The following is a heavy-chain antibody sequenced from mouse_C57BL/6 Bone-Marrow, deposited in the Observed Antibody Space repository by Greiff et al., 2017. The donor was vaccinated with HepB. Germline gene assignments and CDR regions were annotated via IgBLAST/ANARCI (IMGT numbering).Heavy chain of an antibody. V-gene: IGHV1-74*01. Sequence: VQLQQPGAELVKPGASVKVSCKASGYTFTSYWMHWVKQRPGQGLEWIGRIHPSDSDTNYNQKFKGKATLTVDTYSSTAYMQLSSLTSEDSAVYYCARARSFYYGSSPYFDYWGQGTTLTVSS. CDR1: GYTFTSYW. CDR3: ARARSFYYGSSPYFDY. D-gene: IGHD1-1*01. CDR2: IHPSDSDT. J-gene: IGHJ2*01.